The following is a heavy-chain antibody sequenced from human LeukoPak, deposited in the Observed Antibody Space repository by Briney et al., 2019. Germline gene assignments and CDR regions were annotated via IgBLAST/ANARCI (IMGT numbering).Heavy chain of an antibody. V-gene: IGHV3-53*01. CDR2: MSRGGGT. J-gene: IGHJ4*02. Sequence: GGSLRLSCAASGFSLTDSFMAWVRQAPGKGLQWVAHMSRGGGTEEAASVKGRFTVSRDTSRNIFYLQMTSLRAGDTAMYYCARGRTLTTIFDYWGQGTLVTVSS. CDR1: GFSLTDSF. CDR3: ARGRTLTTIFDY. D-gene: IGHD4-17*01.